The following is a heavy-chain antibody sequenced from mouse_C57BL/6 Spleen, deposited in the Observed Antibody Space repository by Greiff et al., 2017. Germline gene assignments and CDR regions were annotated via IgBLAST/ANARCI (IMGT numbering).Heavy chain of an antibody. CDR3: ARSYDYDAMDY. J-gene: IGHJ4*01. V-gene: IGHV1-4*01. Sequence: VQVVESGAELARPGASVKMSCKASGYTFTTYTMHWVKQKPGQGLEWIGNINPSSGYTKYNQKFKDKATLTADKSSSTAYMQLSSMTSEDSAVYYCARSYDYDAMDYWGQGTSVTVSS. CDR1: GYTFTTYT. CDR2: INPSSGYT. D-gene: IGHD2-12*01.